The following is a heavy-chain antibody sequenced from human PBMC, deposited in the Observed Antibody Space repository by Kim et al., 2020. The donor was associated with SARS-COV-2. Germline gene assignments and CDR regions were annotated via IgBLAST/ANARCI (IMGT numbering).Heavy chain of an antibody. V-gene: IGHV3-48*02. D-gene: IGHD6-13*01. CDR3: ARDGTYSSSSGNWFDP. CDR1: GFTLSSYS. J-gene: IGHJ5*02. CDR2: ISSSGSTI. Sequence: GGSLRLSCAASGFTLSSYSMNWVRQAPGKGLEWVSYISSSGSTIYYADSVKGRFTISRDNAKNSVYLQMNSLRDEDTAVYYCARDGTYSSSSGNWFDPWG.